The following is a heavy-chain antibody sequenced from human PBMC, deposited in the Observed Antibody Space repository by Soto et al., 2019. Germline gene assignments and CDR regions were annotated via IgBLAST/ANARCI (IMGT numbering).Heavy chain of an antibody. D-gene: IGHD6-13*01. CDR1: GGSVSSGSYY. V-gene: IGHV4-61*01. CDR3: ARDLQHDYFDY. Sequence: SETLSLTCTVSGGSVSSGSYYWSWIRQPPGKGLEWIGYIYYSGSTNYNPSLKSRVTISVDTSKNQFSLKLSSVTAADTAVYYCARDLQHDYFDYWGQGTLVTRLL. CDR2: IYYSGST. J-gene: IGHJ4*02.